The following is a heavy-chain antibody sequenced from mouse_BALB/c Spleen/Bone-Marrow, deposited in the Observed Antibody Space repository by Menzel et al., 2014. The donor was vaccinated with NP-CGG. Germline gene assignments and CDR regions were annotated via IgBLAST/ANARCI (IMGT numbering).Heavy chain of an antibody. D-gene: IGHD1-1*01. V-gene: IGHV1-67*01. Sequence: LQESGPELVRPGVSVKISCKGSGYTSTDYGMHWVKQSHAKSLEWIGVISTYSGNTNYNQKFKGKATMTVDKSSSTAYMELARLTSEDSAIYYCASYGSSYYAMDYWGQGTSVTVSS. CDR3: ASYGSSYYAMDY. J-gene: IGHJ4*01. CDR2: ISTYSGNT. CDR1: GYTSTDYG.